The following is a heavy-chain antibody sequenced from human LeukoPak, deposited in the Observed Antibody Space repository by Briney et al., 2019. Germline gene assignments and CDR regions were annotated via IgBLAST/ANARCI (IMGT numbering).Heavy chain of an antibody. CDR3: ARHDYGDGGPDY. J-gene: IGHJ4*02. V-gene: IGHV4-59*01. Sequence: PSETLSLTCTVSGGSISSYYWSRIRQPPGKGLEWIGYIYYSGSTNYNPSLKSRVTISVDTSKNQFSLKLSSVTAADTAVYYCARHDYGDGGPDYWGQGTLVTVSS. D-gene: IGHD4-17*01. CDR2: IYYSGST. CDR1: GGSISSYY.